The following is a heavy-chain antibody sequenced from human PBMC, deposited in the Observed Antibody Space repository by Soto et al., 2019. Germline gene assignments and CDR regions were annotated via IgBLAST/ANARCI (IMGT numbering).Heavy chain of an antibody. Sequence: GGSLRLSCAASGFTFSIYAMHWVRQAPGKGLEWVAVISYDGSNKYYADSVKGRFTISRDNSKNTLYLQMNSLRAEDTAVYYCARLLPIYSSSWYGAFDIWGQGTMVTVSS. D-gene: IGHD6-13*01. J-gene: IGHJ3*02. CDR2: ISYDGSNK. CDR1: GFTFSIYA. V-gene: IGHV3-30-3*01. CDR3: ARLLPIYSSSWYGAFDI.